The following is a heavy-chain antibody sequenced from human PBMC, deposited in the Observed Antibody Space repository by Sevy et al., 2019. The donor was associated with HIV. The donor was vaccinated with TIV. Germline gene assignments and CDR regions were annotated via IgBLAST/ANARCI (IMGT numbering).Heavy chain of an antibody. CDR2: IYYNGRK. CDR3: ARLRWLVSNYSDY. V-gene: IGHV4-39*01. D-gene: IGHD6-19*01. J-gene: IGHJ4*02. Sequence: SETLSLTCAVSGGSIASTSYYWGWIRQPPGKGLEWIGNIYYNGRKYYNPSLKSRVTISVDLSKKQFSLNLTSVTAADTATYYCARLRWLVSNYSDYWGQGALVTVSS. CDR1: GGSIASTSYY.